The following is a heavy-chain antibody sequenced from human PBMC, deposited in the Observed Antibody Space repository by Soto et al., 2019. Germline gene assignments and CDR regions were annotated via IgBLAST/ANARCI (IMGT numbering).Heavy chain of an antibody. CDR1: GFTFSRHS. D-gene: IGHD3-22*01. Sequence: PGGSLGLSCVASGFTFSRHSMNWVRQAPGKGLEWVSYISHSSLNIYYADPVKGRFTISRDNSKNTLYLQMNSLRAEDTAVYYCAKNPGYYYDSTGYHFDYWGQGTLVTVS. CDR3: AKNPGYYYDSTGYHFDY. J-gene: IGHJ4*02. CDR2: ISHSSLNI. V-gene: IGHV3-48*01.